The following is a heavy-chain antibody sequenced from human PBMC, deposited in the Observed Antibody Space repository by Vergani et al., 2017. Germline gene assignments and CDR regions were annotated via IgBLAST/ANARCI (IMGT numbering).Heavy chain of an antibody. Sequence: QVQLVQSGAEVKKPGASVKVSCKASGYTFTGYYMHWVRQAPGQGLEWMGWINPNSGGTNYAQKFQGSVTMTRDTSISTAYMELSRLRSDDTAVYYCARDPSSGGTDYYYYGMDVWGQGTTVTVSS. J-gene: IGHJ6*02. D-gene: IGHD6-19*01. CDR3: ARDPSSGGTDYYYYGMDV. V-gene: IGHV1-2*02. CDR2: INPNSGGT. CDR1: GYTFTGYY.